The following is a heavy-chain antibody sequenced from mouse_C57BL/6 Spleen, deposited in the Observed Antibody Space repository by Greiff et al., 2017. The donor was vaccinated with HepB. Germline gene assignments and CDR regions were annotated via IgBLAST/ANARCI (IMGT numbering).Heavy chain of an antibody. V-gene: IGHV5-4*03. CDR2: ISDGGSYT. Sequence: EVKLVESGGGLVKPGGSLKLSCAASGFTFSSYAMSWVRQTPEKRLEWVATISDGGSYTYYPDNVKGRFTISRDNAKNNLYLQMSHLKSEDTAMYYCASYPPDYWGQGTTLTVSS. CDR3: ASYPPDY. J-gene: IGHJ2*01. CDR1: GFTFSSYA.